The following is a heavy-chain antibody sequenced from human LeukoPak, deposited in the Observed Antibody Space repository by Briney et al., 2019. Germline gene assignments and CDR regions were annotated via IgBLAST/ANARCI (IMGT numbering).Heavy chain of an antibody. D-gene: IGHD3-10*01. CDR2: IFYTGST. CDR3: ARYTSSYYGSGRYEVY. CDR1: GGSISSGGYY. Sequence: SETLSLTCTVSGGSISSGGYYWSWIRQHPGKGLEWIGFIFYTGSTYYNPSLKSRVTISVDTSKTQFSLKLTSVTAADTAVYYCARYTSSYYGSGRYEVYWGLGTLVTVSS. V-gene: IGHV4-31*03. J-gene: IGHJ4*02.